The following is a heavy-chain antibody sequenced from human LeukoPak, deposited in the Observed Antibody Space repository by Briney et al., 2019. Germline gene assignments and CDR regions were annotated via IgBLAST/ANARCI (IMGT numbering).Heavy chain of an antibody. Sequence: PGGSLRLSCVASGFTFSSYGMHWVRQTPAKGLEWLAVIGYDGSSKYYADSVKGRFTISRDNSKNTLYLQMNSLRAEDTAVYYCARDISYGGNPVDYWGQGTLVTVSS. J-gene: IGHJ4*02. V-gene: IGHV3-33*01. D-gene: IGHD4-23*01. CDR2: IGYDGSSK. CDR3: ARDISYGGNPVDY. CDR1: GFTFSSYG.